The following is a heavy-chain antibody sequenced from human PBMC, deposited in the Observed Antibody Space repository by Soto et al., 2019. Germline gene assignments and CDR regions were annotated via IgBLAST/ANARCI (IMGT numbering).Heavy chain of an antibody. D-gene: IGHD6-19*01. CDR3: ARAREAVAGPNNWFDP. CDR1: GFAFNSYA. CDR2: VAGSGSYT. V-gene: IGHV3-23*01. J-gene: IGHJ5*02. Sequence: GGSLRLSCAASGFAFNSYAMSWVRQAPGKGLEWVSAVAGSGSYTYYADSVKGRFIISRDNSKNTVYLQMSSLRADDSAVYYCARAREAVAGPNNWFDPWGQGSPVTVSS.